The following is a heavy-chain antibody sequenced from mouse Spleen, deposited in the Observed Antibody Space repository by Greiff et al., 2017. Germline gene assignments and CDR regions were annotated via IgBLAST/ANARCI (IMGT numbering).Heavy chain of an antibody. D-gene: IGHD2-3*01. CDR1: GFAFSSYD. CDR3: ARHGIYDGYFGGFAY. Sequence: DVMLVESGGGLVKPGGSLKLSCAASGFAFSSYDMSWVRQTPEKRLEWVATISSGGSYTYYPDSVKGRFTISRDNARNTLYLQMSSLRSEDTALYYCARHGIYDGYFGGFAYWGQGTLVTVSA. CDR2: ISSGGSYT. J-gene: IGHJ3*01. V-gene: IGHV5-9*02.